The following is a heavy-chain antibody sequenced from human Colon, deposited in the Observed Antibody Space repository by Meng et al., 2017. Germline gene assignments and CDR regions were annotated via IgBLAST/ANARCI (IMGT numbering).Heavy chain of an antibody. V-gene: IGHV4-31*01. CDR1: GGSISTCGYY. D-gene: IGHD1-26*01. Sequence: QVQLQESGPGLVKPSQTLSLTCTVSGGSISTCGYYWSWIRQLPGKGLEWIGYIYYSGSTYHNPSLRSLVSISVDTSKNQFSLRLTSVTAADTAVYYCARVRRSGDDFDYWGQGTLVTVSS. J-gene: IGHJ4*02. CDR2: IYYSGST. CDR3: ARVRRSGDDFDY.